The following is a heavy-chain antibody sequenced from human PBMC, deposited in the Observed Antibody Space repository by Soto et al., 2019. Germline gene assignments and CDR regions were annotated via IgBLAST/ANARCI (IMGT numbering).Heavy chain of an antibody. J-gene: IGHJ4*02. CDR1: GFTFSSYA. CDR3: AKVFYYYDSSGYYYFDY. CDR2: ISGSGSTI. V-gene: IGHV3-23*01. Sequence: GGSLRLSCADSGFTFSSYAVSWVRQAPGKGPEWISSISGSGSTIYYADSVKGRFTISRDNSKNTLYLQMSSLRAEDTAVYYCAKVFYYYDSSGYYYFDYWGQGTLVPVSS. D-gene: IGHD3-22*01.